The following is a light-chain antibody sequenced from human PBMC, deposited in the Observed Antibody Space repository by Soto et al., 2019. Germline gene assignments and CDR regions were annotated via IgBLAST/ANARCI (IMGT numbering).Light chain of an antibody. Sequence: QSVLTQPPSVSGSPGQSVTISCTGTSSDVGGYDYVSWYQQHPGKAPKLLIYDVTKRPSGVPDRFSGSKSGNTASLTISGLQAEDEAAFFCCSYGGSFPYVFGTGTKLTVL. V-gene: IGLV2-11*01. CDR3: CSYGGSFPYV. CDR1: SSDVGGYDY. CDR2: DVT. J-gene: IGLJ1*01.